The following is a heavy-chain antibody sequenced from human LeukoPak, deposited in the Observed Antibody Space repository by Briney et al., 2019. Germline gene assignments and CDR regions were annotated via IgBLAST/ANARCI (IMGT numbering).Heavy chain of an antibody. D-gene: IGHD3-10*01. V-gene: IGHV3-30*14. CDR2: ISSDGSNK. CDR3: ATMATESHFDY. CDR1: GFTFSNYA. J-gene: IGHJ4*02. Sequence: PGGSLRLSCAASGFTFSNYAMHWVRQAPGKGLEWVAVISSDGSNKYYADSVKGRFTISRDNSKNTLYLQMNSLRAEDTAVYYCATMATESHFDYWGQGTLVTVSS.